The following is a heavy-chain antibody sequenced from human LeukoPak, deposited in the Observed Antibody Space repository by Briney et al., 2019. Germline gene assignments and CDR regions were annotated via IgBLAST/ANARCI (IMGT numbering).Heavy chain of an antibody. CDR3: ASNLAAREPGDYYNYMDV. V-gene: IGHV3-33*01. J-gene: IGHJ6*03. D-gene: IGHD6-6*01. CDR1: GFAFSSYG. CDR2: IWHDGSYK. Sequence: GGSLRLSCAASGFAFSSYGMHWVRQAPGKGLEWVAVIWHDGSYKYYADSVKGRFTISRDNSKSTLYLQMNSLRAEDTAVYYCASNLAAREPGDYYNYMDVWGKGTTVTVSS.